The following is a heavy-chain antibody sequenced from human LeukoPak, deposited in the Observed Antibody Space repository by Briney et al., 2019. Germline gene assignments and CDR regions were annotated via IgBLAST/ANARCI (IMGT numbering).Heavy chain of an antibody. CDR3: AKAGGYNWNYYFDY. V-gene: IGHV3-23*01. CDR2: ISGSGGST. J-gene: IGHJ4*02. D-gene: IGHD1-7*01. Sequence: GGSLRLSCAASGFTFSSYAMSWVRQAPGKGLEWVSAISGSGGSTYYADSVKGRFTIYRDNSKNTLYLQMNSLRAEDTAVYYCAKAGGYNWNYYFDYWGQGTLVTVSS. CDR1: GFTFSSYA.